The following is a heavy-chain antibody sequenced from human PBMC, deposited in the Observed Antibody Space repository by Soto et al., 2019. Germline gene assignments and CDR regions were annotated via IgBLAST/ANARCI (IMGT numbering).Heavy chain of an antibody. D-gene: IGHD6-13*01. CDR3: ARYWAAAIDY. CDR1: GFFFSDYT. CDR2: ISGSRGYI. J-gene: IGHJ4*02. V-gene: IGHV3-21*01. Sequence: PGESLRLSCAASGFFFSDYTMNWVRQAPGKGLGWVSSISGSRGYIYYGDSVKGGFTNSRDNAKNSLVMQMNAMRAENTAVYYCARYWAAAIDYWGQGTLVTVSS.